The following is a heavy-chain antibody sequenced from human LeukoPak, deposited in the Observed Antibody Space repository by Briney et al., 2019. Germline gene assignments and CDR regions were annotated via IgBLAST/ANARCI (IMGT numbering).Heavy chain of an antibody. CDR2: INPSGGST. CDR1: GYTFTSYD. V-gene: IGHV1-46*01. CDR3: ASGIRYFDWLTKGGSFDY. Sequence: ASVKVSCKASGYTFTSYDINWVRQATGQGLEWMGIINPSGGSTSYAQKFQGRVTITADKSTSTAYMELSSLRSEDTAVYYCASGIRYFDWLTKGGSFDYWGQGTLVTVSS. D-gene: IGHD3-9*01. J-gene: IGHJ4*02.